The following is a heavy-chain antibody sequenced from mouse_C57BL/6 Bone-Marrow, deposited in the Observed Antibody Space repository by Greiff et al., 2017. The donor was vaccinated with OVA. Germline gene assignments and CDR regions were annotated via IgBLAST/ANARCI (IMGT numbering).Heavy chain of an antibody. CDR3: ARPENGYYAMDY. Sequence: VQLQQSGAELVRPGTSVKVSCKASGYAFTNYLIEWVKQRPGQGLEWIGVINPGSGGTNYNEKFKGKATLTADKSSSTAYMQLSSLTSEDSAVYFCARPENGYYAMDYWGQGTSVTVSS. J-gene: IGHJ4*01. V-gene: IGHV1-54*01. CDR2: INPGSGGT. CDR1: GYAFTNYL.